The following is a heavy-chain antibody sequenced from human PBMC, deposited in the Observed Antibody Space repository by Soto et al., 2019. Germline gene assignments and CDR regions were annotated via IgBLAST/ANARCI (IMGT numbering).Heavy chain of an antibody. Sequence: QVQLVQSGAEVKKPGASVKVSCKASGYTFTRYFIHWVRQAPGQGLEWLAMINPSGGTTTYAQKFQGRLTMTRDTSATTVYMELGRLTTDDTALYYCGRVFAGNWNDDPSGGAFDIWGQGTMVTVSS. J-gene: IGHJ3*02. CDR3: GRVFAGNWNDDPSGGAFDI. CDR2: INPSGGTT. V-gene: IGHV1-46*03. D-gene: IGHD1-1*01. CDR1: GYTFTRYF.